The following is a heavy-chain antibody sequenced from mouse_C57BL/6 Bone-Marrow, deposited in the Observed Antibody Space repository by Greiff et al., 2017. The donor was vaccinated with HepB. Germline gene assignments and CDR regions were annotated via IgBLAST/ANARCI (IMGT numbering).Heavy chain of an antibody. CDR3: ARGLRPAWFAY. Sequence: QVQLQQPGAELVKPGASVKLSCKASGYTFTSYWMQWVKQRPGQGLEWIGEIDPSDSYTNYNHKFKGKATLTVDTSSSTAYMPLSSLTSEDSAVYYCARGLRPAWFAYWGQGTLVTVSA. CDR2: IDPSDSYT. CDR1: GYTFTSYW. D-gene: IGHD2-4*01. J-gene: IGHJ3*01. V-gene: IGHV1-50*01.